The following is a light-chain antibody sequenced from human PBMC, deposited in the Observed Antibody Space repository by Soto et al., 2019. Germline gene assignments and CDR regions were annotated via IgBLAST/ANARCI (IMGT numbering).Light chain of an antibody. V-gene: IGKV3-15*01. J-gene: IGKJ5*01. CDR2: DIS. CDR1: QTVSRN. Sequence: FALPGVGATQSCRASQTVSRNLAWYQQRPGQAPRLLIYDISNRAAGVPARFSGSGSETEFTLACRRLQSEDSAVHFCQPYHNRPSVAQGTRLEIK. CDR3: QPYHNRPS.